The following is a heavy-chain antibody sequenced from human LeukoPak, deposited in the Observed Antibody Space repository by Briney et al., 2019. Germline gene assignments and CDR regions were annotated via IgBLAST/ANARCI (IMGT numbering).Heavy chain of an antibody. CDR3: ARELAGTVGYFDY. CDR1: GGTFSSYA. D-gene: IGHD4-23*01. J-gene: IGHJ4*02. CDR2: IIPIFGTA. V-gene: IGHV1-69*13. Sequence: VASVKVSCKASGGTFSSYAISWVRQAPGQGLEWMGGIIPIFGTANYAQKFQGRVTITADESTSTAYMKLSSLRSEDTAVYYCARELAGTVGYFDYWGQGTLVTVSS.